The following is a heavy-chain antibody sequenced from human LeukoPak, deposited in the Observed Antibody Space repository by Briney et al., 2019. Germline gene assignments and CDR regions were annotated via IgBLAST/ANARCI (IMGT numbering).Heavy chain of an antibody. Sequence: SVKVSCKASGGTFSSYAISWVRQAPGQGLEWMGGIIPIFGTANYAQKFQGRVTITADESTSTAYMELSSLRSEDTAVYYCAGYIVATTSYCDYWGQGTLVTVSS. CDR2: IIPIFGTA. CDR1: GGTFSSYA. J-gene: IGHJ4*02. D-gene: IGHD5-12*01. CDR3: AGYIVATTSYCDY. V-gene: IGHV1-69*13.